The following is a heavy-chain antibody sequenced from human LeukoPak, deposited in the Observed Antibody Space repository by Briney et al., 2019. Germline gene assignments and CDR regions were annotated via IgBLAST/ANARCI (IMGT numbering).Heavy chain of an antibody. CDR1: EFTFSDYY. CDR2: ISSSGSTI. D-gene: IGHD2-2*01. Sequence: GGSLRLSCAASEFTFSDYYMSWIRQAPGKGLEWVSYISSSGSTIYYADSVKGRFTISRDNAKNSLYLQMNSLRAEDTAVYYCATYLCSSTSYTLSQGSDYWGQGTLVTVSS. CDR3: ATYLCSSTSYTLSQGSDY. V-gene: IGHV3-11*01. J-gene: IGHJ4*02.